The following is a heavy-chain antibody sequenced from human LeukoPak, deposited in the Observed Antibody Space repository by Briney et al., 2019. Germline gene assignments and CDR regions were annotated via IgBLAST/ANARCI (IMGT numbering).Heavy chain of an antibody. CDR3: ARDYYGGDWDY. V-gene: IGHV3-21*01. D-gene: IGHD4-23*01. Sequence: PGGSLRLSCAASEFTFSKFPMGWVRQAPGRGLEWVSAISASGDVTFHADSVKGRFTISRDNAKNSLYLQMNSLRAEDTAVYYCARDYYGGDWDYWGQGTLVTVSS. J-gene: IGHJ4*02. CDR1: EFTFSKFP. CDR2: ISASGDVT.